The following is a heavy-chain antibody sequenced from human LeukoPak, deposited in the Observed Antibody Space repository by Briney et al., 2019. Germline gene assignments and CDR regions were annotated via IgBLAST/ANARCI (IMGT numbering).Heavy chain of an antibody. CDR1: GLSFSSYG. Sequence: GGSLRLSCAGSGLSFSSYGMHWVRQAPGKGLEWMAFIRSDGSNKYYADSVKGRFTISRDNSKNTLYLQMNSLRAEDTAVYYCARILDSAWGELGYWGQGTLVTVSS. V-gene: IGHV3-30*02. CDR2: IRSDGSNK. J-gene: IGHJ4*02. D-gene: IGHD6-19*01. CDR3: ARILDSAWGELGY.